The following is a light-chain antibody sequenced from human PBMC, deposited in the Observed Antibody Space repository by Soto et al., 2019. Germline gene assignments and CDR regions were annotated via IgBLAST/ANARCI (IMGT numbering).Light chain of an antibody. V-gene: IGKV3-11*01. Sequence: IVLTQSPATLSLSPGERATLSCRASQSVSSYVAWYQQKPGQAPRLLIYDASTRATGIPARFSGSGSGTDFTLTISSLEPEDFAFYYCQQRDNWPPTFGQGTRVEIK. J-gene: IGKJ1*01. CDR2: DAS. CDR1: QSVSSY. CDR3: QQRDNWPPT.